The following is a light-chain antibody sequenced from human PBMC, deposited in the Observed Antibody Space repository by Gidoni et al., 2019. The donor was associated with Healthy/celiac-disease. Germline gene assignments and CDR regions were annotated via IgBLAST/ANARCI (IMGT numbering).Light chain of an antibody. CDR1: QSISSY. CDR2: AAS. J-gene: IGKJ2*01. V-gene: IGKV1-39*01. CDR3: QQSYSTPYT. Sequence: DIQMTQSPSSLSASVGDRVTITRRASQSISSYLNWYQQKPGKAPKLLIYAASSLQSGVPSRFSGSGSGTDFTITSSSLQPEDFATYHCQQSYSTPYTFGQGTKLEIK.